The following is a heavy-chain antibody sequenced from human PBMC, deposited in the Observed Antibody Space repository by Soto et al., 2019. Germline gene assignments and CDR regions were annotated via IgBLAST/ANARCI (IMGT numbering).Heavy chain of an antibody. J-gene: IGHJ6*02. V-gene: IGHV1-69*13. CDR1: GYTFTSYA. CDR2: IIPIFGTA. D-gene: IGHD2-8*01. CDR3: ASSVLTTPGYYGMDV. Sequence: GASVKVSCKASGYTFTSYAISWVRQAPGQGLEWMGGIIPIFGTANYAQKFQGRVTITADESTSTAYMELSSLRSEDTAVYYCASSVLTTPGYYGMDVWGQGTTVTVSS.